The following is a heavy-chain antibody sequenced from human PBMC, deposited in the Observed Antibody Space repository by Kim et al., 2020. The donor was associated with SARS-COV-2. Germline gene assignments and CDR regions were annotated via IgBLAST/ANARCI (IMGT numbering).Heavy chain of an antibody. CDR1: GYTFTNYD. J-gene: IGHJ6*02. D-gene: IGHD1-1*01. CDR2: MNPNSANT. Sequence: ASVKVSRKASGYTFTNYDINWVRQATGQGPEWMGWMNPNSANTGFAQKFRGRFTMTRDTSISTAYMELSSLRSDDTAVYYCARGQSNWNDGYFGLDVWGQGATVTVSS. CDR3: ARGQSNWNDGYFGLDV. V-gene: IGHV1-8*01.